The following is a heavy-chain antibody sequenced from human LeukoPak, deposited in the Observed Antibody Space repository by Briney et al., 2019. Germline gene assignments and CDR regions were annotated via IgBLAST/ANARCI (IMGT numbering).Heavy chain of an antibody. J-gene: IGHJ4*02. Sequence: GGSLRLSCAASGFTFSSYAMSWVRQAPGKGLEWVSGISGSGGSTYYADSVKGRFTISRDNSKNTLYLQMNSLRAEDTAVYYCARSYYYDTSGSYYFDYWGQGTLVTVSS. CDR2: ISGSGGST. V-gene: IGHV3-23*01. CDR1: GFTFSSYA. CDR3: ARSYYYDTSGSYYFDY. D-gene: IGHD3-22*01.